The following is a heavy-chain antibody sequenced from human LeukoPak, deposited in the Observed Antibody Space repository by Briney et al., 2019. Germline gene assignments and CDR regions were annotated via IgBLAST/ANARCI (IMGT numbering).Heavy chain of an antibody. D-gene: IGHD2-2*01. CDR2: INHSGGT. Sequence: SETLSLTCAVYGGSFSGYYWSWIRQPPGKGLEWIGEINHSGGTNYNPYLKSRVTISVDTSKNQFSLKLSSVTAADTAVYYCARGGCSSTSCYFDYWGQGTLVTVSS. J-gene: IGHJ4*02. CDR1: GGSFSGYY. V-gene: IGHV4-34*01. CDR3: ARGGCSSTSCYFDY.